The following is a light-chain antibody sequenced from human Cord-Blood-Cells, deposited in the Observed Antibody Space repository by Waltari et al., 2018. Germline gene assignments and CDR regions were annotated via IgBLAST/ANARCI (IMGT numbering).Light chain of an antibody. CDR3: CSYAGSSTL. Sequence: QSALTQPASVSGSPGQSITISCTGTSSDVGSYNLVSWYQQHPDKAPKLMIYEGSKRPSGVSNRFSGPKSGNTASLTISGLQAEDEADYYCCSYAGSSTLFGGGTKLTVL. CDR2: EGS. CDR1: SSDVGSYNL. V-gene: IGLV2-23*01. J-gene: IGLJ2*01.